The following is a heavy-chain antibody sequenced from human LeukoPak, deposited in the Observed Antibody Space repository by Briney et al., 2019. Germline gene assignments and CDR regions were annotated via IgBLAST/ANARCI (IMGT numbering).Heavy chain of an antibody. D-gene: IGHD3-10*01. CDR1: GYTFNSYA. CDR3: ARGGSQPITMHVFDY. Sequence: GESLRLSCAVSGYTFNSYALGWVRQVPGKGLEWVSIISGSGGITYYANSVKGRFTISRNSSKNTMYMQMNSLRVEDTAVYYCARGGSQPITMHVFDYWGQGTLVSVSS. CDR2: ISGSGGIT. J-gene: IGHJ4*02. V-gene: IGHV3-23*01.